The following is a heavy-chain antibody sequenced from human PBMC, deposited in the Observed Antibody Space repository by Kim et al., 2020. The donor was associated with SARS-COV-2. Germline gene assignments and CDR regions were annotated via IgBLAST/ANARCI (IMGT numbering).Heavy chain of an antibody. V-gene: IGHV3-7*03. CDR3: ARGRHYYDWGSHYYYYYG. Sequence: GGSLRLSCAASGFIFNSYGMTWVRQAPGKGLEWVSNMKGGGGDTYYVDSVKGRFTISRDNATNSLYLLMNSLRADDTAVYYCARGRHYYDWGSHYYYYYG. D-gene: IGHD3-10*01. J-gene: IGHJ6*01. CDR1: GFIFNSYG. CDR2: MKGGGGDT.